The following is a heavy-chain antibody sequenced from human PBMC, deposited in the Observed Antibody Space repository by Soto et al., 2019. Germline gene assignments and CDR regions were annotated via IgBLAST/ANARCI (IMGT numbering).Heavy chain of an antibody. J-gene: IGHJ6*02. D-gene: IGHD6-19*01. CDR2: INSGGSST. CDR3: ASRVAVAGDYYYYGMDV. Sequence: PGGSLRLSCAASGFTFSTYWMHWVRQAPGKGLVWVSRINSGGSSTYYADSVKGRFTIFRDNTKNTLYLQMNSLRAEDTAVYYCASRVAVAGDYYYYGMDVWGQGTTVTVSS. CDR1: GFTFSTYW. V-gene: IGHV3-74*01.